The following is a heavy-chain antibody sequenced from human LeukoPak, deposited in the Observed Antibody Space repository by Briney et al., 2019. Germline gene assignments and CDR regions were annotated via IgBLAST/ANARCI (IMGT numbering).Heavy chain of an antibody. Sequence: PGGSLRLSCAASGFTFSSDAMTWVRQAPGKGLEWVSAISGNDGSTYYADSVKGRFTISRDNSKNTLYLQMNSLRAEGTAVYYCAKVVVVVAAHYYLDHWGQGTLVTVSS. CDR1: GFTFSSDA. CDR3: AKVVVVVAAHYYLDH. V-gene: IGHV3-23*01. J-gene: IGHJ4*02. D-gene: IGHD2-15*01. CDR2: ISGNDGST.